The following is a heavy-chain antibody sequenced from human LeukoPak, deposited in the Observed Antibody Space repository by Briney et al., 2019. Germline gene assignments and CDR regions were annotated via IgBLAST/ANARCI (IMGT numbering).Heavy chain of an antibody. J-gene: IGHJ6*03. D-gene: IGHD6-13*01. CDR3: ARGESSPPSYYYYYMDV. CDR1: GGSISSYY. Sequence: SETLSLTCTVSGGSISSYYWSWIRQPPGKGLEWIGYICYSGSTNYNPSLKSRVTISVDTSKNQFSLKLNSVTAADTAVYYCARGESSPPSYYYYYMDVWGKGTRVSVSS. V-gene: IGHV4-59*01. CDR2: ICYSGST.